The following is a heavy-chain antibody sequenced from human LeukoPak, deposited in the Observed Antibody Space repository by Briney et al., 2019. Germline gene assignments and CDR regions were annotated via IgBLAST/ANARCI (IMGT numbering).Heavy chain of an antibody. CDR2: INHSGST. D-gene: IGHD6-13*01. CDR3: ARSFVYSSSYRYNWFDP. J-gene: IGHJ5*02. Sequence: SETLSLTCAVYGGSFSGYYWSWIRQPPGKGLEWIGEINHSGSTNYNPSLKSRVTISVDTSKNQFSLKLSSVTAADTAVYYCARSFVYSSSYRYNWFDPWGQGTLVTVSS. V-gene: IGHV4-34*01. CDR1: GGSFSGYY.